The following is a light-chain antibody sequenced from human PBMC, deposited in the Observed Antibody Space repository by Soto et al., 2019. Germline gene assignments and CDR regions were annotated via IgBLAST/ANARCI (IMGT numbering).Light chain of an antibody. CDR3: HSYDSSLSGLYV. CDR2: GND. CDR1: GPTFGAGSD. V-gene: IGLV1-40*01. Sequence: QSVLTQPPSVSGPPGQRVTISGPGGGPTFGAGSDVHWYQQLPGTAPKLLIYGNDNRPSGVPDRFSGSKSGTSASLVITGLQAEDEGDYYCHSYDSSLSGLYVFGTGTKLTVL. J-gene: IGLJ1*01.